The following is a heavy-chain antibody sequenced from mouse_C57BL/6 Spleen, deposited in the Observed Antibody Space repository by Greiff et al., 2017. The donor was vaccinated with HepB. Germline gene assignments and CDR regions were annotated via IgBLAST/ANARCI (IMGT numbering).Heavy chain of an antibody. CDR3: ASGYYGSSAYYYAMDY. Sequence: VKLQESGAELVRPGASVKLSCKASGYTFTDYYINWVKQRPGQGLEWIARIYPGSGNTYYNEKFKGKATLTAEKSSSTAYMQLSSLTSEDSAVYFCASGYYGSSAYYYAMDYWGQGTSVTVSS. V-gene: IGHV1-76*01. CDR1: GYTFTDYY. J-gene: IGHJ4*01. CDR2: IYPGSGNT. D-gene: IGHD1-1*01.